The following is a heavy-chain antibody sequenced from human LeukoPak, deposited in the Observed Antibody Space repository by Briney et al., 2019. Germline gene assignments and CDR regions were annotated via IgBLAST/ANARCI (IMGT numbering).Heavy chain of an antibody. V-gene: IGHV1-3*01. CDR3: AREFGLWIGAVNY. Sequence: KFQGRVTITRDTSASTAYMELSSLRSEDTAVYYCAREFGLWIGAVNYWGQGTLVTVSS. D-gene: IGHD3-10*01. J-gene: IGHJ4*02.